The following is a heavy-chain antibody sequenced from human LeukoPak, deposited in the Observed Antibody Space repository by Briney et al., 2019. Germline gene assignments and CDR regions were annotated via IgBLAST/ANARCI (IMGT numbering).Heavy chain of an antibody. V-gene: IGHV4-59*01. CDR3: ARDQVVTSYYGMDV. CDR2: IYYSGST. Sequence: SETLSLTCTVSGGSISSYYWSWIRQPPGKGLEWIGYIYYSGSTNYNPSLKSRVTISVDTSKNQFSLKLSSVTAADTAVYYCARDQVVTSYYGMDVWGQGTTVTVSS. J-gene: IGHJ6*02. D-gene: IGHD4-23*01. CDR1: GGSISSYY.